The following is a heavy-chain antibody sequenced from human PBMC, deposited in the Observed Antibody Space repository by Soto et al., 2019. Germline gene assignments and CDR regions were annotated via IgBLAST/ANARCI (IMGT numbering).Heavy chain of an antibody. Sequence: GGSLRLSCAASGFTFSSYGMHWVRQAPGKGLEWVAVISYDGSNKYYADSVKGRFTISRDNSKNTLYLQMNSLRAEDTAVYYCAKDRERGIAARPSVFDYWGQGTLVTVSS. CDR2: ISYDGSNK. V-gene: IGHV3-30*18. J-gene: IGHJ4*02. D-gene: IGHD6-6*01. CDR1: GFTFSSYG. CDR3: AKDRERGIAARPSVFDY.